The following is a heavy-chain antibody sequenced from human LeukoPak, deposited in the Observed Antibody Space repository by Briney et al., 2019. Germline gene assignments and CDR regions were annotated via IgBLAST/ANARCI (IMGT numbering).Heavy chain of an antibody. CDR2: INPSGGST. D-gene: IGHD4-17*01. CDR3: ARAGGYGDSFDY. Sequence: ASVKVSCKASGYTFTSYGISWVRQAPGQGLEWMGIINPSGGSTSYAQKFQGRVTMTRDTSTSTVYMELSSLRSEDTAVYYCARAGGYGDSFDYWGQGTLVTVSS. CDR1: GYTFTSYG. V-gene: IGHV1-46*01. J-gene: IGHJ4*02.